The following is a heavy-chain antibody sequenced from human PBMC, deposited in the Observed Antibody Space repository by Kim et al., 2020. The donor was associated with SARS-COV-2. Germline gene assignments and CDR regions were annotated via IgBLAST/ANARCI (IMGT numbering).Heavy chain of an antibody. V-gene: IGHV3-23*01. J-gene: IGHJ4*02. Sequence: ADSVKGPFTISRDNSKNTLYRQMNSLRAEDTAVYYCAKDRYPPITWYFDYWGQGTLVTVSS. D-gene: IGHD1-20*01. CDR3: AKDRYPPITWYFDY.